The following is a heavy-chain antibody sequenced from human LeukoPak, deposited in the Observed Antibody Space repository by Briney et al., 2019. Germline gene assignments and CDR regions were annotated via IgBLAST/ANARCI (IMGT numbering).Heavy chain of an antibody. Sequence: GGSLRLSCAASGFTFSSYAMSWVRQAPGKGLEWVSAISDSGGSTYYADSVKGRFTISRDNSKNTLYLQMNSLRAEDTAVYYCAKAGYFDWSGGFDYWGQGTLVTVSS. V-gene: IGHV3-23*01. D-gene: IGHD3-9*01. CDR3: AKAGYFDWSGGFDY. CDR1: GFTFSSYA. CDR2: ISDSGGST. J-gene: IGHJ4*02.